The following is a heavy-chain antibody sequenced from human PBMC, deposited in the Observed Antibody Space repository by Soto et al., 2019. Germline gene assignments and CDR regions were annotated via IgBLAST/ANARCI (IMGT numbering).Heavy chain of an antibody. CDR3: AKDNALIGPYEY. V-gene: IGHV3-23*01. CDR1: VFTFSSYF. CDR2: IRGYGGQT. Sequence: VVSLRLSCTSSVFTFSSYFIGLVRQAQGKCLQWVSTIRGYGGQTHYTDSVKGRFSISRDNSKNTVYLQMDSLRAGDTAVYFSAKDNALIGPYEYWGQGTMVTVSS. J-gene: IGHJ4*02.